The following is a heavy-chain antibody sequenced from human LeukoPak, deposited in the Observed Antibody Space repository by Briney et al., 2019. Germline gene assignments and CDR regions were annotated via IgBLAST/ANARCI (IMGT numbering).Heavy chain of an antibody. CDR2: IYYSGST. D-gene: IGHD6-13*01. J-gene: IGHJ4*02. V-gene: IGHV4-59*01. CDR1: GGSFSGYY. Sequence: SETLSLTCAVYGGSFSGYYWSWIRQPPGKGLEWIGYIYYSGSTNYNPSLKSRVTISVDTSKNQFSLKLSSVTAADTAVYYCARETYSSSWYGNYYFDYWGQGTLVTVSS. CDR3: ARETYSSSWYGNYYFDY.